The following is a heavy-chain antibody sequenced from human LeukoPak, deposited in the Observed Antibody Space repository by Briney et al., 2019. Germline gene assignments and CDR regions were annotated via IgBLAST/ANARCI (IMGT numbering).Heavy chain of an antibody. Sequence: GGSLRLSCAASGFTFSSYAMTWVRQAPGKGLEWVSGISGSGGSTYYADSVKGRFTISRDNSKNTLYLQMNSLRAEDTAIYYCALLLGFCSGGSCSPFDYWGQGTLVTVSS. CDR2: ISGSGGST. CDR1: GFTFSSYA. D-gene: IGHD2-15*01. CDR3: ALLLGFCSGGSCSPFDY. V-gene: IGHV3-23*01. J-gene: IGHJ4*02.